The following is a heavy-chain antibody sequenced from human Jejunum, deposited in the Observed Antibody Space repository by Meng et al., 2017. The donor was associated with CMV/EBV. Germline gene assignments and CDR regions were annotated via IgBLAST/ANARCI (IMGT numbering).Heavy chain of an antibody. CDR2: INSGGST. CDR1: GSTVRSNC. CDR3: ARDTTYGTESWPDF. D-gene: IGHD3-10*01. V-gene: IGHV3-53*01. J-gene: IGHJ4*01. Sequence: AAGSTVRSNCMSGVRRARGKGLGWVSVINSGGSTYYADSVKGRFTISRDDSKNTLYLQMNSLRAEDTAVYYCARDTTYGTESWPDFWGQGTLVTVSS.